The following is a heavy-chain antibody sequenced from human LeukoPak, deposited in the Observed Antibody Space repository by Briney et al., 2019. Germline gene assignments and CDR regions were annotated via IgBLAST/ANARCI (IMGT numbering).Heavy chain of an antibody. CDR3: ARHAEMDTAMVPYYYYGMDV. V-gene: IGHV5-51*01. J-gene: IGHJ6*02. CDR1: GYRFTSYW. D-gene: IGHD5-18*01. CDR2: IYPGDSDT. Sequence: GESLKISFQGSGYRFTSYWIGWVRQMPGKGLEWMGIIYPGDSDTRYSPSFQGQVTISADKSISTAYLQWSSLKASDTAMYCCARHAEMDTAMVPYYYYGMDVWGQGTTVTVSS.